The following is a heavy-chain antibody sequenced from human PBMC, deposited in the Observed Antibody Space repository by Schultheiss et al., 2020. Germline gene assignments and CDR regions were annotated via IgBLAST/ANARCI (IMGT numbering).Heavy chain of an antibody. Sequence: ASVKVSCKASGYTFTSYYMHWVRQAPGQGLEWMGIINPSGGSTSYAQKFQGRVTMTRDTSISTAYMELSRLRSDDTAVYYCAKASFPGYSSSWSPFDYWGQGTLVTVSS. D-gene: IGHD6-13*01. CDR1: GYTFTSYY. J-gene: IGHJ4*02. V-gene: IGHV1-46*01. CDR2: INPSGGST. CDR3: AKASFPGYSSSWSPFDY.